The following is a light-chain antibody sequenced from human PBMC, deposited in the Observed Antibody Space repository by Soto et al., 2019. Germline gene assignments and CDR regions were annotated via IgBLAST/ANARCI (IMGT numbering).Light chain of an antibody. V-gene: IGLV2-23*01. Sequence: QSAMTQPPSVSAAPGQKVTISCSGSSSNIGGNSVSWYQQLPGTAPKLKIYEGRKRPSGVSNRFSGSKSGNTASLTISGLQTEDEAYYYCCSYAGDVTVLFGGGTKLTVL. CDR2: EGR. CDR3: CSYAGDVTVL. J-gene: IGLJ2*01. CDR1: SSNIGGNS.